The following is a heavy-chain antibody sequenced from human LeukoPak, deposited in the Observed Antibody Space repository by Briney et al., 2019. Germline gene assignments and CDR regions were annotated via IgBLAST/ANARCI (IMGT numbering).Heavy chain of an antibody. J-gene: IGHJ4*02. CDR1: GFTFSSYA. CDR2: ISYDGSNK. V-gene: IGHV3-30*04. D-gene: IGHD3-3*02. CDR3: ARDRHFRSFGY. Sequence: PGGSLRLSCAASGFTFSSYAMHWVRQAPGKGLEWVAVISYDGSNKYYADSVKGRFTISRDNSKNTLYLQMNSLRAEDTAVYYCARDRHFRSFGYWGQGTLVTVSS.